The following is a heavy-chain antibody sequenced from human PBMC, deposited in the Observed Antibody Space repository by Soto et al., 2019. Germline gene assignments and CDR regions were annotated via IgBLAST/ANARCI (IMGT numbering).Heavy chain of an antibody. J-gene: IGHJ4*02. CDR3: ARYYDFWSGYYTGIDY. CDR1: GYTFTSYG. D-gene: IGHD3-3*01. V-gene: IGHV1-18*01. Sequence: ASVKVSCKASGYTFTSYGISWVRQAAGQGLEWMGWISAYNGNTNYAQKLQGRVTMTTDTSTSTAYMELRSLRSDDTAVYYCARYYDFWSGYYTGIDYWGQGTLVTVSS. CDR2: ISAYNGNT.